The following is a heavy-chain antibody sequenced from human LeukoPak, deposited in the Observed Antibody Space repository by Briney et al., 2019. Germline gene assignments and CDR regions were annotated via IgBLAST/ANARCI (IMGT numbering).Heavy chain of an antibody. CDR3: ARGVGGYSGYNWFDP. Sequence: PSETLSLTCAVYGGSFSGYYWSWIRQPPGKGLEWIGEINHSGSTNYNPSLKSRVTKSVDTSKNQFSLKLSSVTAADTAVYYCARGVGGYSGYNWFDPWGQGTLVTVSS. V-gene: IGHV4-34*01. D-gene: IGHD5-12*01. CDR1: GGSFSGYY. CDR2: INHSGST. J-gene: IGHJ5*02.